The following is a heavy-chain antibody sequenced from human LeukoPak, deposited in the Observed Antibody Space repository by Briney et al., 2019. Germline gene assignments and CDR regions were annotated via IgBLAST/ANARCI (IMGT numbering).Heavy chain of an antibody. J-gene: IGHJ4*02. D-gene: IGHD3-10*01. CDR1: GGSFSGYY. V-gene: IGHV4-34*01. CDR2: INHSGST. Sequence: SETLSLTCAVYGGSFSGYYWSWIRQPPGKGLEWIGEINHSGSTNYNPSLKRRVTISVDTSKNQFSLKLSSVTAADTAVYYCARGGVMAKGDYWGQGTLVTVSS. CDR3: ARGGVMAKGDY.